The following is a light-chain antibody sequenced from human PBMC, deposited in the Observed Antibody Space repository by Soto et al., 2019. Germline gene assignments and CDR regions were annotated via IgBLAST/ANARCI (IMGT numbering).Light chain of an antibody. CDR1: QSVSNR. V-gene: IGKV3-15*01. J-gene: IGKJ1*01. CDR3: QQSSDWPRT. Sequence: EIVMTQSPATLSVSPVERATLSCRASQSVSNRLAWYQQRPGQAPRLLIYRASARATGIPARFSGSGSGTEFTLTISSLQSEDFAIYYCQQSSDWPRTFGQGTKVEIK. CDR2: RAS.